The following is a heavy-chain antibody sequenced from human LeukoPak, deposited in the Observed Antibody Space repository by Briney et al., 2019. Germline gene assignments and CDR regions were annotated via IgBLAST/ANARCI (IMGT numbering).Heavy chain of an antibody. CDR2: INPNSGGT. D-gene: IGHD1-26*01. Sequence: ASVKVSCKASGYSFTDKYMHWVRQAPGQGLEWMGWINPNSGGTNYAQKFQGRVTMTTDTSMSTAYMELSRLTSDDTAVYYCATISVGANRWGQGTLVTVSS. CDR3: ATISVGANR. V-gene: IGHV1-2*02. J-gene: IGHJ4*02. CDR1: GYSFTDKY.